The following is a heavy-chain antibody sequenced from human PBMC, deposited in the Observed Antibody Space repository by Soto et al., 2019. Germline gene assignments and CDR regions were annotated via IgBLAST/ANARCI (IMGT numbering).Heavy chain of an antibody. J-gene: IGHJ6*02. CDR3: ARNKPGNDGMDV. CDR1: GFIISSNN. CDR2: IYSGDST. V-gene: IGHV3-53*02. D-gene: IGHD1-1*01. Sequence: EVQLEDTGGGLIQPGGSLRLSCAASGFIISSNNMNWVRQAPGKGLEWVSIIYSGDSTSYAGSVKGRFTISRDNSKNTVFLQMNSLRAEDTAVYYCARNKPGNDGMDVWGRGTTVTVSS.